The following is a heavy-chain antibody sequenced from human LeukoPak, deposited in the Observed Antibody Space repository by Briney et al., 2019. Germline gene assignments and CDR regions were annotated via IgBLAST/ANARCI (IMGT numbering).Heavy chain of an antibody. CDR1: GYSFTSYG. Sequence: ASVKVSCKASGYSFTSYGISWVRQAPGQGLEWMGWINPNSGGTNYAQKFQGRVTMTRDTSISTAYMELSRLRSDDTAVYYCASKRGYGDYGVSPFDYWGQGTLVTVSS. CDR3: ASKRGYGDYGVSPFDY. J-gene: IGHJ4*02. CDR2: INPNSGGT. V-gene: IGHV1-2*02. D-gene: IGHD4-17*01.